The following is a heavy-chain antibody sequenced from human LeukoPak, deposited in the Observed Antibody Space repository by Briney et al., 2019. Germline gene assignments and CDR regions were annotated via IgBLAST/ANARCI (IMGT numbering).Heavy chain of an antibody. Sequence: ASVKVSCKASGYTFTGYYMHWVRQAPGQGLEWMGWINPNSGGTNYAQKVQGRVTMTRDTSISTDYMELSRLRSDDTAVYYCARAVDIVVVPAAPFDPWGQGTLVTVSS. J-gene: IGHJ5*02. D-gene: IGHD2-2*03. CDR2: INPNSGGT. CDR3: ARAVDIVVVPAAPFDP. V-gene: IGHV1-2*02. CDR1: GYTFTGYY.